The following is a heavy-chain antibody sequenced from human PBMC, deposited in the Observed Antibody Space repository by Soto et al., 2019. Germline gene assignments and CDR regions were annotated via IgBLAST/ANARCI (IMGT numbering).Heavy chain of an antibody. Sequence: GGSLRLSCAASGFTFSNYWMSWVRQAPWKGLEWVANIKQDGSEKDHVDSVKGRFTISRDNAKNSLSLQMNSLRAEDTAVYYCARVGYSSAWYPGYWGQGTLVTVSS. D-gene: IGHD6-13*01. CDR3: ARVGYSSAWYPGY. CDR1: GFTFSNYW. CDR2: IKQDGSEK. J-gene: IGHJ4*02. V-gene: IGHV3-7*05.